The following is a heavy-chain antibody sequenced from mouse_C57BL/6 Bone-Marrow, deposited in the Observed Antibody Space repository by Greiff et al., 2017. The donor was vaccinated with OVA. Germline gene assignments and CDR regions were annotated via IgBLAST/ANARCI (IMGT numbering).Heavy chain of an antibody. CDR2: IDPSDSYT. CDR1: GYTFTSYW. J-gene: IGHJ2*01. CDR3: ARSHSYYYGSIFFDY. D-gene: IGHD1-1*01. V-gene: IGHV1-69*01. Sequence: VQLQQPGAELVMPGASVKLSCKASGYTFTSYWMHWVKQRPGQGLEWIGEIDPSDSYTNYNQKFKGKSTLTVDKSSSTAYMQLSSLTSEDSAVYYCARSHSYYYGSIFFDYWGQGTTLTVSS.